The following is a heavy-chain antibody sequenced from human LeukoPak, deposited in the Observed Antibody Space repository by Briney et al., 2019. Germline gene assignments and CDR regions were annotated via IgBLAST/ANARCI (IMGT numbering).Heavy chain of an antibody. CDR2: ISSSSSYI. J-gene: IGHJ3*02. Sequence: GGSLRLSCAASGFTFSSYSMNWVRQAPGEGLEWVSSISSSSSYIYYADSVKGRFTISRDNAKSSLYLQMNSLRAEDTAVYYCARVVAVAGRAFDIWGQGTMVTVSS. CDR3: ARVVAVAGRAFDI. CDR1: GFTFSSYS. V-gene: IGHV3-21*01. D-gene: IGHD6-19*01.